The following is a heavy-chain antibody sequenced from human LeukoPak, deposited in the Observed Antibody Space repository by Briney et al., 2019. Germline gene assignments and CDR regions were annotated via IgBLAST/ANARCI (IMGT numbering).Heavy chain of an antibody. Sequence: PSETLSLTCSVSNGSMSNYYWNWFRRAPGKGLEWIGYIYYSGNTNYSPSLKSRVAMSIDTPKNQFSLELTSVTTADTAVYYCARNQRSPRFWFDSWGQGTLVTVSS. CDR1: NGSMSNYY. CDR3: ARNQRSPRFWFDS. J-gene: IGHJ5*01. V-gene: IGHV4-59*01. CDR2: IYYSGNT. D-gene: IGHD3-3*01.